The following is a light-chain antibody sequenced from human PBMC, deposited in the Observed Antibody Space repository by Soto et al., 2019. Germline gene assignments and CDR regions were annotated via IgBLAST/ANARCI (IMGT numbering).Light chain of an antibody. J-gene: IGKJ4*02. V-gene: IGKV1-5*03. Sequence: DIQRTKYPSTLSGSVGDRVTIPCRASQTISSWLAWYQQKPGKAPKLLIYMAATLKRGVPARYSVSGTGSESDLTLSSSRLEADEIDDCQRSQSTPQPFGGGTKVDI. CDR2: MAA. CDR3: QRSQSTPQP. CDR1: QTISSW.